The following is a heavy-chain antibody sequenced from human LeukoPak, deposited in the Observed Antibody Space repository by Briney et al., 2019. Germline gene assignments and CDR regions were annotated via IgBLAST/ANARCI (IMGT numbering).Heavy chain of an antibody. CDR2: IYPGDSDT. CDR3: ASRPVGSSTSFDY. J-gene: IGHJ4*02. V-gene: IGHV5-51*01. Sequence: GESLKISCKGSGYSFTSFCIGWVRQMPGKGLEWMGIIYPGDSDTRYSPSFQGQVTISADKSISTAYLQWSSLKASDTAMYYCASRPVGSSTSFDYWGQGTLVTVSS. D-gene: IGHD1-26*01. CDR1: GYSFTSFC.